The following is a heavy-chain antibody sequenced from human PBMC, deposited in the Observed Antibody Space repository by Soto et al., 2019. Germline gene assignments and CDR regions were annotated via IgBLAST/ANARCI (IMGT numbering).Heavy chain of an antibody. CDR2: IYWDDDT. Sequence: QITLKESGPTLVKPTQTLTLTCTFSGFSLDTSGVGVGWFRQPPGKALEWLARIYWDDDTRYSPSLKSRLTIPKDTSKTQVVLTMTNLYPVDTATYYCAHRGFRIWFGEKPIWFDPWGQGTLVTVSS. V-gene: IGHV2-5*02. CDR1: GFSLDTSGVG. D-gene: IGHD3-10*01. J-gene: IGHJ5*02. CDR3: AHRGFRIWFGEKPIWFDP.